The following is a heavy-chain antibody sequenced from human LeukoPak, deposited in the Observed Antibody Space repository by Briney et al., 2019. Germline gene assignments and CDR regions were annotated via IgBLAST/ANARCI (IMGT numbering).Heavy chain of an antibody. Sequence: GGSLRLSCAASGFTFSSYGMHWVRQAPGKGLEWVAVISYDGSNKYYADSVKGRFTISRDNSKNTLYLQMNSLRAEDTAVYYCATHPRWALERSNFDYWGQGTLVTVSS. CDR1: GFTFSSYG. V-gene: IGHV3-30*03. CDR2: ISYDGSNK. D-gene: IGHD4-23*01. J-gene: IGHJ4*02. CDR3: ATHPRWALERSNFDY.